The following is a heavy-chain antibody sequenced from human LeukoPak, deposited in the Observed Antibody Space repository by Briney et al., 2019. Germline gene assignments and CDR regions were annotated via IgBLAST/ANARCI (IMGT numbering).Heavy chain of an antibody. Sequence: GGSLRLSCAASGFTFSSYAMSWVRQAPGKGLEWLSGISGRAGSTYYADSVKGRFTISRDNSKNTLYLQMNSLRAEDTAVYYCAKVNSGYVPSDFDYWGQGTLVTVSS. CDR2: ISGRAGST. CDR3: AKVNSGYVPSDFDY. D-gene: IGHD5-12*01. CDR1: GFTFSSYA. V-gene: IGHV3-23*01. J-gene: IGHJ4*02.